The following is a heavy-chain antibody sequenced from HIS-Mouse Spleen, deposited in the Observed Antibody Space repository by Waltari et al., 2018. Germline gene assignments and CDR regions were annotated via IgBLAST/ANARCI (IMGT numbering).Heavy chain of an antibody. V-gene: IGHV3-30-3*01. D-gene: IGHD6-13*01. CDR1: GFTFRSYA. CDR3: ARDAPSSWYYYYYGMDV. J-gene: IGHJ6*02. CDR2: ISYDGSNK. Sequence: QVQLVESGGGVVQPGRSLRLSCAASGFTFRSYAIPWARQAPGKGLEWVAVISYDGSNKYYADSVKGRFTISRDNSKNTLYLQMNSLRAEDTAVYYCARDAPSSWYYYYYGMDVWGQGTTVTVSS.